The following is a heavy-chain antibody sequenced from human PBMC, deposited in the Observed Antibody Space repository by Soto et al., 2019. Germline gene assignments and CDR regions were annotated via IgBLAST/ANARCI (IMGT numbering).Heavy chain of an antibody. CDR2: FDPEDGET. Sequence: ASVKVSCKVSGYTLTELSMHWVRQAPGKGLEWMGGFDPEDGETIYAQKFQGRVTMTEDTSTDTAYMELSSLRSEDTAVYYCATAAAGQTTTDGMDVWGQGTTVTVSS. CDR3: ATAAAGQTTTDGMDV. J-gene: IGHJ6*02. CDR1: GYTLTELS. V-gene: IGHV1-24*01. D-gene: IGHD6-13*01.